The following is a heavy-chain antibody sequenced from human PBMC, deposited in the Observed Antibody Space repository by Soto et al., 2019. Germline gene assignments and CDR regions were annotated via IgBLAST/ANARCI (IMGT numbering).Heavy chain of an antibody. Sequence: GGSLRLSCAASGFTFSSYSMNWVRQAPGKGLEWVSYISSSSSTIYYADSVKGRFTISRDNAKNSLYLQMNSLRDEDTAVYYCAREPDYGGNPYYYYGMDFWGQGTTVTVS. CDR1: GFTFSSYS. CDR2: ISSSSSTI. D-gene: IGHD4-17*01. J-gene: IGHJ6*02. CDR3: AREPDYGGNPYYYYGMDF. V-gene: IGHV3-48*02.